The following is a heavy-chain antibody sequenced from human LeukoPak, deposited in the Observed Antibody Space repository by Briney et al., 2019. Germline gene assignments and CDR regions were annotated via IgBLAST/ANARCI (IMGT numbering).Heavy chain of an antibody. V-gene: IGHV3-48*04. Sequence: GGSLRLSCAASGFTVSSYNMNWVRQAPGKGLEWVSYISSSGSTIYYADSVKGRFTISRDNAKNSLYLQMNSLRAEDTAVYYCAELGITMIGGVWGKGTTVTISS. CDR1: GFTVSSYN. D-gene: IGHD3-10*02. CDR2: ISSSGSTI. CDR3: AELGITMIGGV. J-gene: IGHJ6*04.